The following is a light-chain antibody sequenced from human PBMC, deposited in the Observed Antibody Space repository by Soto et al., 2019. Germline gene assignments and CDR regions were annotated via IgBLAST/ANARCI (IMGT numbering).Light chain of an antibody. CDR1: QSVSGH. CDR3: QQRGDWPPLT. J-gene: IGKJ4*01. Sequence: ESVLTQSPATLSLSPGERATFSCRASQSVSGHLAWYQQKPGQPPRLLIYDASIRASGIPARFSGSGSGTHLTLNISNLVPEDFGVYYCQQRGDWPPLTFGGGTKVEIK. CDR2: DAS. V-gene: IGKV3-11*01.